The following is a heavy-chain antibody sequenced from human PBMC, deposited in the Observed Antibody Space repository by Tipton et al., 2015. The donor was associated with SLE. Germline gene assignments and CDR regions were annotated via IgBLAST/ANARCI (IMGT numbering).Heavy chain of an antibody. D-gene: IGHD2/OR15-2a*01. J-gene: IGHJ6*03. V-gene: IGHV4-59*02. CDR2: ISYGGRT. CDR1: DGSVNYYY. CDR3: ARGDFYANTLPPHYYYYIDV. Sequence: TLSLTCSVSDGSVNYYYWSWVRQPPGKGLEYIGYISYGGRTNYTPSLKSRVTISVDTSNNQFSLKLTSVTAADTAVYYCARGDFYANTLPPHYYYYIDVWGKGTTVTVSS.